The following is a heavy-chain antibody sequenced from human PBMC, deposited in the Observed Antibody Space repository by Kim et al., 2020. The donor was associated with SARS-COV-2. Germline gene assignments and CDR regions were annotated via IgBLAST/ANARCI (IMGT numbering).Heavy chain of an antibody. D-gene: IGHD3-3*01. Sequence: ASVKVSCKASGYTFTSQGINWVRQAPGQGPEWMGWISPLNGKTKFAQKFQGRVVMTRETSTTTVEMDLRSLTSDDTAVYYCARDGGITSGIDVWGQGTPV. V-gene: IGHV1-18*01. CDR1: GYTFTSQG. CDR2: ISPLNGKT. CDR3: ARDGGITSGIDV. J-gene: IGHJ6*01.